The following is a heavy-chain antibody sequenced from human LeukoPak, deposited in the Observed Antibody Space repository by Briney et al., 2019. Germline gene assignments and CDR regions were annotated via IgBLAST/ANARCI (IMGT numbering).Heavy chain of an antibody. CDR2: IKQDGSEK. CDR3: ARVPTMVRGVIRAYYFDY. V-gene: IGHV3-7*01. Sequence: GGSLRLSCAASGFTFSSYWMSWVRQAPGKGLEWVANIKQDGSEKYYVDSVKGRFTISRDNAKNSLYLQMNSLRAEDTAVYYCARVPTMVRGVIRAYYFDYWGQGTLATVSS. CDR1: GFTFSSYW. J-gene: IGHJ4*02. D-gene: IGHD3-10*01.